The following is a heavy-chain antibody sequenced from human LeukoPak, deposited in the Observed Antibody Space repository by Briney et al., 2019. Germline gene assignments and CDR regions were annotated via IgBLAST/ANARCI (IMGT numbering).Heavy chain of an antibody. CDR1: GFTFSTYA. CDR2: ISYDGSNK. D-gene: IGHD3-16*01. J-gene: IGHJ4*02. Sequence: GGSLRLSCAASGFTFSTYAMHWVRQAPGKGLEWVAVISYDGSNKYYADSVKGRFTISRDNSKNTVYLQMNSLRPEDTAVYYCARDQSSRPLGYWGQGTLVTVFS. CDR3: ARDQSSRPLGY. V-gene: IGHV3-30*04.